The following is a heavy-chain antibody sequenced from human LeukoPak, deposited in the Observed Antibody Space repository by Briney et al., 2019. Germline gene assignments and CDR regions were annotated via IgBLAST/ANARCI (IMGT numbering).Heavy chain of an antibody. D-gene: IGHD6-13*01. CDR1: RYSFPRYW. CDR3: ARFKGIAAAGTDWFDP. V-gene: IGHV5-10-1*01. J-gene: IGHJ5*02. CDR2: IDPSDSYT. Sequence: GASVKISCKGSRYSFPRYWISWVRQMPGKGLEWTGRIDPSDSYTNYSPSFQGHVTISADKSISTAYLQLISLKASVTAMYYCARFKGIAAAGTDWFDPWGQGTLVTVSS.